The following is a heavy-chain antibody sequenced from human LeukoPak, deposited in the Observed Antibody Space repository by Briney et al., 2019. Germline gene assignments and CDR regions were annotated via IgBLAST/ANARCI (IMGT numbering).Heavy chain of an antibody. V-gene: IGHV1-2*02. D-gene: IGHD3-10*01. CDR2: INLNSGGT. CDR1: GYTFTGYY. Sequence: ASVKVSCKASGYTFTGYYMHWVRQAPGQGLGWMGWINLNSGGTNYAQTFQGRVSMARNTSISTAYSELSRLRSDDTAVYYCARDHGSNYFDYWGQGTLVTVSS. J-gene: IGHJ4*02. CDR3: ARDHGSNYFDY.